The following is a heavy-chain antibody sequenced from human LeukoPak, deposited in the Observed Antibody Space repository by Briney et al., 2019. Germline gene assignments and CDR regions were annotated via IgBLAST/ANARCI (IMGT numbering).Heavy chain of an antibody. V-gene: IGHV4-59*13. D-gene: IGHD5-18*01. Sequence: SETLSLTXTVSGGSISSYYWSWIREAPGRGLEWIGYIYYSGSTNYNPSLKSRVTISVDTSKNQVSLKLSSVTAADTAVYYGAREGSYGTDYGGQGTLVTVYS. J-gene: IGHJ4*02. CDR2: IYYSGST. CDR1: GGSISSYY. CDR3: AREGSYGTDY.